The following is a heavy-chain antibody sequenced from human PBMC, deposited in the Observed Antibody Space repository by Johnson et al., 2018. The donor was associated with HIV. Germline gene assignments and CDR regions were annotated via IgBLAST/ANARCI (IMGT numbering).Heavy chain of an antibody. CDR1: GFTFSSYA. D-gene: IGHD1-7*01. Sequence: QVQLVESGGGVVQPGRSLRLSCAASGFTFSSYAMHWVRQAPGKGLEWVAVISYDGSNKYYADSVTGRFTISRDNSKNTLYLQMNSLRAEDTAVYYCAREDQNWNYDHAFDIWGQGTMVTVSS. CDR3: AREDQNWNYDHAFDI. J-gene: IGHJ3*02. CDR2: ISYDGSNK. V-gene: IGHV3-30*04.